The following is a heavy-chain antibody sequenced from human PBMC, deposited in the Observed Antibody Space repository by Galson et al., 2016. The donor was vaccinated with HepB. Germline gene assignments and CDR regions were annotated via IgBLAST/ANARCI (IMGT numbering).Heavy chain of an antibody. V-gene: IGHV5-51*01. D-gene: IGHD1-20*01. CDR1: GYSFRSYW. CDR2: VYPADSDT. Sequence: QSGAEVKKPGESLKISCKGSGYSFRSYWIGWVRQMPGKGLEWMGSVYPADSDTRYRPSFQGQVTISADKSISTAYLQWSSLKASDTAMYYCARHFRNNCNPHQYSYMDVWGKGTTVTVSS. CDR3: ARHFRNNCNPHQYSYMDV. J-gene: IGHJ6*03.